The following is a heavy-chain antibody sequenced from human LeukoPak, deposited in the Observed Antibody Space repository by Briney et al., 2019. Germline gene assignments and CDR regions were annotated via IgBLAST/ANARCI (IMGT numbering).Heavy chain of an antibody. CDR1: GFAVSSNY. Sequence: GGSLRLSCAASGFAVSSNYMSWVRQAPGKGLEWVSVIYSGGSTYYADSVEGRFTISRDNSKNTLYLQMSSLRGDDTAVYYCARDRGGGAGYFDFWGQGTLVTVSS. J-gene: IGHJ4*02. CDR3: ARDRGGGAGYFDF. V-gene: IGHV3-53*01. D-gene: IGHD3-16*01. CDR2: IYSGGST.